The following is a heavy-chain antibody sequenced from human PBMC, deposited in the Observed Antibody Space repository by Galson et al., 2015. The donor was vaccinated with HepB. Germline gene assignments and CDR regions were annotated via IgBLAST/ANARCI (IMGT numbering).Heavy chain of an antibody. J-gene: IGHJ6*02. CDR3: ARRISLVRGIITKPDYYYGMDV. Sequence: SLRLSCAASGFTSSSYWMDWVRQAPGKGLEWVAHINQDGSSKYYVDSVKGRFTISRDNAKDSVYLQLDSLRAEETAVYYVARRISLVRGIITKPDYYYGMDVWGQGTTVTVAS. V-gene: IGHV3-7*03. CDR2: INQDGSSK. D-gene: IGHD3-10*01. CDR1: GFTSSSYW.